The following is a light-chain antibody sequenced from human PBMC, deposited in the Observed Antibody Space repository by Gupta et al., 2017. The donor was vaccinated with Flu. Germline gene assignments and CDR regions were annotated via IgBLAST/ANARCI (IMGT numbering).Light chain of an antibody. Sequence: EIVMTHSPATLSVSPGERATRSCRASQSVSSNLAWYQQKPCPAPRLLISGESTSYTGLTASFRGRGYGIDVTLTVSSRQEEDFAGYYFQQDNNCAPWPFGQGTKVEIK. V-gene: IGKV3-15*01. CDR3: QQDNNCAPWP. CDR1: QSVSSN. J-gene: IGKJ1*01. CDR2: GES.